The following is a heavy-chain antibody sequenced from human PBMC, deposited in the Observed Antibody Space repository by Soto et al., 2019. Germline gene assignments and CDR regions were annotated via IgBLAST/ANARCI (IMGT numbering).Heavy chain of an antibody. Sequence: PSETLSLTCAVSGGSISSGGYSWSWIRQSPGKGLEWIGEINHSGSTNYNPSLKSRVTISVDTSKNQFSLKLSSVTAADTAVYYCARAAPEADYYYGMDVWGQGTTVTVSS. D-gene: IGHD6-19*01. V-gene: IGHV4-30-2*06. CDR2: INHSGST. J-gene: IGHJ6*02. CDR1: GGSISSGGYS. CDR3: ARAAPEADYYYGMDV.